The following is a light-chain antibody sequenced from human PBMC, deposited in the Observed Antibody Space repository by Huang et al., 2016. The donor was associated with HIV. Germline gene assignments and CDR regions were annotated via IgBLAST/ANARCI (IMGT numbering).Light chain of an antibody. CDR1: ETINTY. Sequence: DIQMTQSPSSLSASVGDRVTLTCRASETINTYLNWYQQKPGKAPKLLINVASSLQSVVPSRFSGSGSGTDFTLTISSLQPEDFATYYCQQSHSTPRTFGQGTKVDIK. V-gene: IGKV1-39*01. J-gene: IGKJ1*01. CDR2: VAS. CDR3: QQSHSTPRT.